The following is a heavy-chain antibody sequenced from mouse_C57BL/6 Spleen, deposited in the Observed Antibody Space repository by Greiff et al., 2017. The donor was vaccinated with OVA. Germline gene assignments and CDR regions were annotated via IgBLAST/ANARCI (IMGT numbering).Heavy chain of an antibody. CDR1: GFTFSDYG. CDR2: ISSGSSTI. CDR3: EKNADTYCCDN. V-gene: IGHV5-17*01. J-gene: IGHJ2*01. Sequence: EVHLVESGGGLVKPGGSLKLSCAASGFTFSDYGMHWVRQAPEKGLEWVAYISSGSSTIYYADTVKGRLTISRDNAENTLFLQMTSLRSEDTAMYYCEKNADTYCCDNWDHGTTLTHSS.